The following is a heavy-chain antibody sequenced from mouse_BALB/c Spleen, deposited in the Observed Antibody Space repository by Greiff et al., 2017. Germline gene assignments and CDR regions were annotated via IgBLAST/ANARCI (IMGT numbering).Heavy chain of an antibody. J-gene: IGHJ2*01. CDR3: TEGDYDVGDY. V-gene: IGHV1-15*01. CDR2: IDPETGGT. CDR1: GYTFTDYE. Sequence: VQLQQSGAELVRPGASVTLSCKASGYTFTDYEMHWVKQTPVHGLEWIGAIDPETGGTAYNQKFKGKATLTADKSSSTAYMELRSLTSEDSAVYYCTEGDYDVGDYWGQGTTLTVSS. D-gene: IGHD2-4*01.